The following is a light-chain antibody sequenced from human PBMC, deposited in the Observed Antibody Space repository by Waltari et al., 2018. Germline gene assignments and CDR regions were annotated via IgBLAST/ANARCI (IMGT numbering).Light chain of an antibody. V-gene: IGKV3-15*01. J-gene: IGKJ1*01. CDR3: QQHYDWWT. Sequence: EIVMTQPPATLSVSPGERVTLSCRASHSVSSNLVWYQQKPGQAPRLLIYGTSTRATDVPGRFSGSGSGTEFTLTISSLQSEDSAVYYCQQHYDWWTFGQGTKVEIK. CDR1: HSVSSN. CDR2: GTS.